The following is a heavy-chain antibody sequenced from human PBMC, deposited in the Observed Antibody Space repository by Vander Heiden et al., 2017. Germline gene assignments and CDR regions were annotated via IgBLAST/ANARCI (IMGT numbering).Heavy chain of an antibody. Sequence: EVQLVESGGGLVQPGGSLRLSCSASGFTFGSYSMNWVRQAPGKGLEWVSYISSSSSTIYYADSVKGRFTISRDNAKNSLYLQMNSLRDEDTAVYYCASNRGWYFDLWGRGTLVTVSS. J-gene: IGHJ2*01. V-gene: IGHV3-48*02. CDR1: GFTFGSYS. CDR3: ASNRGWYFDL. CDR2: ISSSSSTI.